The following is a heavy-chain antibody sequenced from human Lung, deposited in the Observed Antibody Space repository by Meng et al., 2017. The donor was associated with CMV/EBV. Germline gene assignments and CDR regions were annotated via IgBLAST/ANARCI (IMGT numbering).Heavy chain of an antibody. J-gene: IGHJ4*02. CDR3: AREQSLHPILDH. D-gene: IGHD5-12*01. V-gene: IGHV3-7*01. CDR1: GFTFSSYW. Sequence: GGSLRLXXADSGFTFSSYWMSWVRQAPGKGLEWVANIKEDGSEKYYVDSVKGRFTISRDNAKKSLYLQMNSLRAEDTAVYYCAREQSLHPILDHWGQGPLVTVSS. CDR2: IKEDGSEK.